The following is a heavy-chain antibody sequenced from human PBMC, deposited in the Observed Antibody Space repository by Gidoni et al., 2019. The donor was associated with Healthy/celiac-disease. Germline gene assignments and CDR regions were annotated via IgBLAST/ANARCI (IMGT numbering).Heavy chain of an antibody. CDR1: GGAISSSSYY. V-gene: IGHV4-39*01. D-gene: IGHD6-13*01. J-gene: IGHJ1*01. Sequence: QLQLQESGPGLVKPSETLSLTCTVSGGAISSSSYYWGWIRQPPGKGLEWIGSLYYSGSTYYTPSLKSRVTISVDTSKNQFSLQLSSVTAADTAVYSCASIEYSSSWYGSVAEYFQHWGQGTLVTVSS. CDR3: ASIEYSSSWYGSVAEYFQH. CDR2: LYYSGST.